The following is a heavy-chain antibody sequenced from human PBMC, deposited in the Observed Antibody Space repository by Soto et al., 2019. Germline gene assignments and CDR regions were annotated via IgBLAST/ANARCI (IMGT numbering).Heavy chain of an antibody. D-gene: IGHD6-13*01. V-gene: IGHV1-69*13. CDR2: IIPIFGTA. J-gene: IGHJ4*02. CDR3: AYRTAVSSSWYNDY. CDR1: GGTFNSYA. Sequence: SVKVSCKASGGTFNSYAISWVRQAPGQGLEWMGGIIPIFGTANYAQKFQGRVAITADESTSTAYMELSSLRSEDTAVYYCAYRTAVSSSWYNDYWGQGTLVTVSS.